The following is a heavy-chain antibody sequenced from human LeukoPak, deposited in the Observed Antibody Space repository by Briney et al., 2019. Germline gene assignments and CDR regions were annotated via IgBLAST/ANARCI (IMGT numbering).Heavy chain of an antibody. CDR3: ARENFYDSSGYDAFDI. CDR2: ISYDGSNK. J-gene: IGHJ3*02. CDR1: GFTFSSYA. Sequence: GGSLRLSCAASGFTFSSYAMHWVRQAPGKGLEWVAVISYDGSNKYYADSVKGRFTISRDNAKNSLYLQMNSLRAEDTAVYYCARENFYDSSGYDAFDIWGQGTMVTVSS. V-gene: IGHV3-30-3*01. D-gene: IGHD3-22*01.